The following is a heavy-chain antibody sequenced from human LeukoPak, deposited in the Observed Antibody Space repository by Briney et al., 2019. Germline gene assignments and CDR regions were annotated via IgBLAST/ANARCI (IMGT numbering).Heavy chain of an antibody. CDR1: GGSISSYY. V-gene: IGHV4-59*12. CDR3: ARGKIGYSYGLESYYFDY. Sequence: SETLSLTCTVSGGSISSYYWSWIRQPPGKGLEWIGYIYYSGSTNYNPSLKSRVTMSVDTSKDQFSLKLSSVTAADTAVYYCARGKIGYSYGLESYYFDYWGQGTLVTVSS. J-gene: IGHJ4*02. D-gene: IGHD5-18*01. CDR2: IYYSGST.